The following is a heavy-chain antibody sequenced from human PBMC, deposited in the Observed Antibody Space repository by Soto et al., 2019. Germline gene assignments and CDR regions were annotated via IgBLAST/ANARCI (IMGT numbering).Heavy chain of an antibody. CDR2: ISSSSSTI. V-gene: IGHV3-48*02. D-gene: IGHD2-15*01. CDR3: GAAPPSFYYYGMDV. CDR1: GFTFSSYS. J-gene: IGHJ6*02. Sequence: GGSLRLSCAASGFTFSSYSMNWVRQAPGKGLEWVSYISSSSSTIYYADSVKGRFTISRDNAKNSLYLQMNSLRDEDTAVYYCGAAPPSFYYYGMDVWGQGTTVTVSS.